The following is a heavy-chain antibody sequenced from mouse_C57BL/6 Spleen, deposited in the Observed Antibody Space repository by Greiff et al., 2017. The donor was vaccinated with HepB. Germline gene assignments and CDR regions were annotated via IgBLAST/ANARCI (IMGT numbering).Heavy chain of an antibody. CDR3: ARSRGDDYDRYYYAMDY. CDR2: IYPGDGDT. Sequence: QVQLKESGPELVKPGASVKISCKASGYAFSSSWMNWVKQRPGKGLEWIGRIYPGDGDTNYNGKFKGKATLTADKSSSTAYMQLSSLTSEDSAVYFCARSRGDDYDRYYYAMDYWGQGTSVTVSS. J-gene: IGHJ4*01. CDR1: GYAFSSSW. D-gene: IGHD2-4*01. V-gene: IGHV1-82*01.